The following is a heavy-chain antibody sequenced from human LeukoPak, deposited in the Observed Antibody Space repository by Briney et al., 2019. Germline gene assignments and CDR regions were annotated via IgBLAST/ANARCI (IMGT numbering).Heavy chain of an antibody. J-gene: IGHJ6*03. V-gene: IGHV4-59*01. CDR3: ARMGPPLRGVRYYYYMDV. CDR1: GGAISSYY. CDR2: IYYSGST. Sequence: SKTLSLTCNVSGGAISSYYWSWIRQPPGKGLEWIGYIYYSGSTNYNPSLKSRVTISVDTSKKQFSLKLTSVTAADTAVYYCARMGPPLRGVRYYYYMDVWGKGTTVTVSS. D-gene: IGHD3-10*01.